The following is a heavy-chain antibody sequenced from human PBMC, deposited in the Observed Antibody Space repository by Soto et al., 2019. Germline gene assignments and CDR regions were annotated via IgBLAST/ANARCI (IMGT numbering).Heavy chain of an antibody. J-gene: IGHJ4*02. CDR3: ARDLGSGYDPGDY. D-gene: IGHD5-12*01. V-gene: IGHV1-69*14. CDR1: GDIFSGYS. Sequence: QVQLVQSGAEVKKPGSSVKVSCKTSGDIFSGYSISWVRQAPGQGLEWMGGIIPIFGTTNYAQRFHGRVPITADKSTSTVYMELYSLKSEDAAVYYCARDLGSGYDPGDYWGQGTRVTVSS. CDR2: IIPIFGTT.